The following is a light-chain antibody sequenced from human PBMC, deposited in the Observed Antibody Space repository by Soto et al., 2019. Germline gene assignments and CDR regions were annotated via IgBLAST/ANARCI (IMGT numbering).Light chain of an antibody. CDR1: QSVSSN. CDR3: QKYNNWPIT. V-gene: IGKV3-15*01. CDR2: GAS. J-gene: IGKJ5*01. Sequence: EIVMTQSPATLSVSPGERATLSCRASQSVSSNLAWYQQKPGQAPRLLIYGASTRATGIPARFSGSGSGTQFTLTISSLQSEDFAVYYCQKYNNWPITFGQGTRLEI.